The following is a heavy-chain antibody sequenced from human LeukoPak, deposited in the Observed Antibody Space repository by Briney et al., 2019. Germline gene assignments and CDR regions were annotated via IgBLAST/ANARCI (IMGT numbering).Heavy chain of an antibody. V-gene: IGHV3-11*04. J-gene: IGHJ4*02. CDR3: ANYGSGIH. Sequence: GGSLRLSCAASGFTFSDYYMSWIRQAPGKGLEWVSHIGTSDSGTTIYYADSVKGRFTISRDNSKNTLYLQMNSLRAEDTAVYYCANYGSGIHWGQGTLVTVSS. CDR2: IGTSDSGTTI. CDR1: GFTFSDYY. D-gene: IGHD3-10*01.